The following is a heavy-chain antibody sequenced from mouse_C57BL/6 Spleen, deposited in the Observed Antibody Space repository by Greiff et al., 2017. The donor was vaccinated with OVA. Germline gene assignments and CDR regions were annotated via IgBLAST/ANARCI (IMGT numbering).Heavy chain of an antibody. CDR3: AIYYYGSNCYAKDD. Sequence: QVQLKESGPELVKPGASVKISCKASGYAFSSSWMNWVKQRPGKGLGWIGRIYPGDGDTNYNGKFKGKATLTADKSSSTAYMQLSSLTSEDSAVYLCAIYYYGSNCYAKDDWGQGARVTVSS. CDR1: GYAFSSSW. V-gene: IGHV1-82*01. J-gene: IGHJ4*01. CDR2: IYPGDGDT. D-gene: IGHD1-1*01.